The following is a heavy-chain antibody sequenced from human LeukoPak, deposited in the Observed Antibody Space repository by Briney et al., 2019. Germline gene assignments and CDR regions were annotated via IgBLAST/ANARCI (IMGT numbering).Heavy chain of an antibody. CDR1: GNTFTSYY. J-gene: IGHJ4*02. D-gene: IGHD4-23*01. CDR2: INPSGGST. CDR3: ARELISYGGNSAVTRNFDY. V-gene: IGHV1-46*01. Sequence: GASVKVSCKASGNTFTSYYMYWVRQAPGQGLEWMGIINPSGGSTSYAQKFQGRVTMTRDMSTSTVYMELSSLRSEDTAVYYCARELISYGGNSAVTRNFDYWGQGTLVTVSS.